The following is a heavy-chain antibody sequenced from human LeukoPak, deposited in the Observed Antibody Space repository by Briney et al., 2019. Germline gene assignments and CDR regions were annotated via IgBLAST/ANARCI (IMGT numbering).Heavy chain of an antibody. CDR1: GYTFTRYG. CDR2: ISGYNGST. CDR3: ARDSLYYGSGSYLGFDP. J-gene: IGHJ5*02. D-gene: IGHD3-10*01. Sequence: ASVKVSCKASGYTFTRYGISWVRQAPGQGLEWMGWISGYNGSTNYAEKLQGRVTMTTDTSTSTVYMELRSLRSDDTAVYYCARDSLYYGSGSYLGFDPWGQGTLVTVSS. V-gene: IGHV1-18*01.